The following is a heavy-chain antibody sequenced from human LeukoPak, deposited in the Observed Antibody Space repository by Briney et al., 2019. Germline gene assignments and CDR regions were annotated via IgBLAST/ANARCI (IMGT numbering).Heavy chain of an antibody. V-gene: IGHV3-21*01. CDR3: ARDQYGDYALDY. D-gene: IGHD4-17*01. CDR2: ISSISYI. J-gene: IGHJ4*02. CDR1: GFTFSSCA. Sequence: PGGSLRLSCAASGFTFSSCAMSWVRQAPGKGLEWVSSISSISYIYYADSVKGRFTISRDTAKNSLYLQMNSLRAEDTAVYYCARDQYGDYALDYWGQGTLVTVSS.